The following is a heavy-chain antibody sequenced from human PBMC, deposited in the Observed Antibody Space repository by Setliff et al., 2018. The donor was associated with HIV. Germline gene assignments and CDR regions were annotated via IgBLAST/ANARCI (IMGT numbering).Heavy chain of an antibody. CDR1: GYNFVDYS. J-gene: IGHJ4*02. Sequence: GESLKISCQGSGYNFVDYSIAWVRQVPGKGLEWMGIIYPVDSETRYSPSFQGQVTISADKSINTAYLQRTTLKASDSAMYYCARPRGNDYAGSGFDNWGQGTLVTVSS. V-gene: IGHV5-51*01. CDR3: ARPRGNDYAGSGFDN. D-gene: IGHD2-2*01. CDR2: IYPVDSET.